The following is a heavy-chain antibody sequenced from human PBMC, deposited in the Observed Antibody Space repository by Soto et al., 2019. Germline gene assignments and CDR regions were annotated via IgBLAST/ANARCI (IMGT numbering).Heavy chain of an antibody. J-gene: IGHJ4*02. Sequence: EVQLVQSGAEVKKPGESLRISCKGSGYSFTSYWISWVRQMPGKGLEWMGRIDPSDSYTNYSPSFQGHVTISADKSISTAYLQWSSLKASDTAMYYCATSVGELAPVDYWGQGTLVTVSS. CDR1: GYSFTSYW. V-gene: IGHV5-10-1*03. CDR3: ATSVGELAPVDY. D-gene: IGHD1-26*01. CDR2: IDPSDSYT.